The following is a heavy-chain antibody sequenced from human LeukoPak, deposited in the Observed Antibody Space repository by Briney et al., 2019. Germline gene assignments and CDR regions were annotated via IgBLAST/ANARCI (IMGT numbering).Heavy chain of an antibody. CDR3: AIAVDSISGTGDTFDI. Sequence: PGGSLRLSCAASGFTLGNYAMSWVRQAPGKGLEWVSAISGNGYNTYYADSVKGRFTISSESSRNTLYLQMSSLRAEDTAVYYCAIAVDSISGTGDTFDIRGQGTMVTVSS. J-gene: IGHJ3*02. CDR2: ISGNGYNT. D-gene: IGHD3-3*01. CDR1: GFTLGNYA. V-gene: IGHV3-23*01.